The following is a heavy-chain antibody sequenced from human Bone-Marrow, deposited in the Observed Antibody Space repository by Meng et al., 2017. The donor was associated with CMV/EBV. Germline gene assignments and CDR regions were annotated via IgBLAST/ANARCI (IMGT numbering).Heavy chain of an antibody. CDR1: GYTFTGYQ. V-gene: IGHV1-2*02. CDR3: ARPRVAGTAHFDS. D-gene: IGHD6-19*01. CDR2: VNPNSGGT. Sequence: ASVKVSCKAFGYTFTGYQVHWVRQAPGQGLEWMGWVNPNSGGTDYVQKFQGRVTMTRDTSISTVYMELNRLTSDDTAVYYCARPRVAGTAHFDSWGQGPLVTVSS. J-gene: IGHJ4*02.